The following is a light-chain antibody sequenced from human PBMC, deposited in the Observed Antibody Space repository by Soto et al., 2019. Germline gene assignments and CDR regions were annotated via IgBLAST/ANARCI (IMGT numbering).Light chain of an antibody. J-gene: IGLJ3*02. CDR2: SNN. Sequence: QSVLTQPPSASGTPGQRVTISCSGSGSNIGSNTVNWYQQLPGTAPKLLIYSNNQRPSGVPDRFSGSKSGTSASLAISGLQSEDEADYYCAAWDDSPNGWVFGGGTKLTVL. CDR3: AAWDDSPNGWV. CDR1: GSNIGSNT. V-gene: IGLV1-44*01.